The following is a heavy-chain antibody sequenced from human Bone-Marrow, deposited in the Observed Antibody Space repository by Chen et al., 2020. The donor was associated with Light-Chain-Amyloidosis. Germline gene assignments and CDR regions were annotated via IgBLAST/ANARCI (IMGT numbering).Heavy chain of an antibody. J-gene: IGHJ3*02. CDR3: AKDISYDDILPGYPADAFDI. CDR1: GFAFSSYA. V-gene: IGHV3-23*04. Sequence: EVQLVESGGGLLQRGGSLRLSCAASGFAFSSYAMSWVRQAPGKGLEWVSTISGSGGSRYYGDAVKGRLTISRDNSQHALFLQMNSLSAEDTAVYYCAKDISYDDILPGYPADAFDIWGQGTMVTVSS. D-gene: IGHD3-9*01. CDR2: ISGSGGSR.